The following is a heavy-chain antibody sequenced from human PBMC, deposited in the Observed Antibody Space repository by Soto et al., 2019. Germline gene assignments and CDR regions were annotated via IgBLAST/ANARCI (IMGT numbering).Heavy chain of an antibody. V-gene: IGHV3-7*01. Sequence: EVQLVESGGGLVQPGGSLRLSCAASGFTFSSYWMSWVRQAPGKGLEGVANIKQDGSEKYYLDSVKGRFTISRDKAKNTLYLKMNSLRAEDTAVYYCARSIAARLNWFDPWGQGTLVTVSS. D-gene: IGHD6-6*01. J-gene: IGHJ5*02. CDR3: ARSIAARLNWFDP. CDR1: GFTFSSYW. CDR2: IKQDGSEK.